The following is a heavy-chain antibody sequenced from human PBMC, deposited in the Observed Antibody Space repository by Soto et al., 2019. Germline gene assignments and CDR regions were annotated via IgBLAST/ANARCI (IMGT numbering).Heavy chain of an antibody. V-gene: IGHV3-7*01. CDR1: GFTFSSYW. J-gene: IGHJ6*03. CDR3: ARDCSSTSCYGDYYYMDV. D-gene: IGHD2-2*01. Sequence: GGSLRLSCAASGFTFSSYWMSWVRQAPGKGLEWVANIKQDGSEKYYVDSVKGRFTISRDNAKNSLYLQMNSLRAEDTAVYYCARDCSSTSCYGDYYYMDVWGKGTTVTVSS. CDR2: IKQDGSEK.